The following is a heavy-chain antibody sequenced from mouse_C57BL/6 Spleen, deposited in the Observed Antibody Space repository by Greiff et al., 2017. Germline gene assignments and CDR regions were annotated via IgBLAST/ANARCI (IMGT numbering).Heavy chain of an antibody. CDR3: ANLDSSGYVDY. CDR1: GFTFSDYG. V-gene: IGHV5-17*01. Sequence: EVKLQESGGGLVKPGGSLKLSCAASGFTFSDYGMHWVRQAPEKGLEWVAYISSGSSTIYYADTVKGRFTISRDNAKNTLFLQMTSLRSEDTAMYYCANLDSSGYVDYWGQGTTLTVSS. CDR2: ISSGSSTI. D-gene: IGHD3-2*02. J-gene: IGHJ2*01.